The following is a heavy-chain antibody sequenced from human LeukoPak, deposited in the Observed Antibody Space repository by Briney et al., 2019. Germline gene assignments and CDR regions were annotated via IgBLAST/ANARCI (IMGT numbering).Heavy chain of an antibody. V-gene: IGHV1-46*01. Sequence: VASVKVSCKASGYTFTSYDINWVRQATGQGLEWMGIINPSGGSTSYAQKFQGRVTMTRDTSTSTVYMELSSLRSEDTAVYYCARDVGIVGATTSLVFGNIDYWGQGTLVTVSS. J-gene: IGHJ4*02. D-gene: IGHD1-26*01. CDR2: INPSGGST. CDR3: ARDVGIVGATTSLVFGNIDY. CDR1: GYTFTSYD.